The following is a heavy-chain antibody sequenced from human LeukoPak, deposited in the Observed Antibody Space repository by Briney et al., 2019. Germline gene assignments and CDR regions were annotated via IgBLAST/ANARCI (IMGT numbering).Heavy chain of an antibody. CDR1: GYTFNSYG. V-gene: IGHV1-18*01. J-gene: IGHJ4*02. Sequence: ASVKVSCKASGYTFNSYGISWVRQAPGQGLEWMGWISDYNGNTNYAQKLQGRVTITNDTSTSTAYVELRSLRSDDTAVYYCARDTEGSGSYYLDYWGQGTLVTVSS. D-gene: IGHD1-26*01. CDR3: ARDTEGSGSYYLDY. CDR2: ISDYNGNT.